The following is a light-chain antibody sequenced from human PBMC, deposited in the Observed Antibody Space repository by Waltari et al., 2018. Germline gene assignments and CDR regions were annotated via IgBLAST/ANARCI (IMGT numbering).Light chain of an antibody. CDR1: SSDVGGYNY. J-gene: IGLJ1*01. CDR2: EVS. Sequence: QSALTQPASVSGSPGQSITISCTGTSSDVGGYNYVSWYQPHPGKAPKLMIYEVSNRHSGVSNRFSGSKSGNTASLTISGRQAEDEADYYCSSYTSSSFYVFGTGTKVTVL. V-gene: IGLV2-14*01. CDR3: SSYTSSSFYV.